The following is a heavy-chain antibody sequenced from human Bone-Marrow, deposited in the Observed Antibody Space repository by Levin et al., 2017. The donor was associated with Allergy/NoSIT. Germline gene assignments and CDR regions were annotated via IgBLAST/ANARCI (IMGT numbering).Heavy chain of an antibody. CDR3: ARDDRHYLYAMDV. CDR1: GYTFSNYG. V-gene: IGHV1-18*01. Sequence: ASVKVSCKASGYTFSNYGITWVRQAPGQGLEWVGWSSADKSNINYAQNLQGRVIMTTDTSTNTAYLELASLRSDDTAVYYCARDDRHYLYAMDVWGQGTTVTVSS. J-gene: IGHJ6*02. CDR2: SSADKSNI.